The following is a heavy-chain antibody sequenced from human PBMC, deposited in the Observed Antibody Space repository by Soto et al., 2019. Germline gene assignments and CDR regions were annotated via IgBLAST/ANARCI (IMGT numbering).Heavy chain of an antibody. V-gene: IGHV3-30-3*01. D-gene: IGHD4-17*01. CDR2: ISYDGSNK. J-gene: IGHJ4*02. Sequence: QVQLVESGGGVVQPGRSLRLSCAASGFTFSSYAMHWVRQAPGKGLEWVAVISYDGSNKYYADSVKGRFTIARDKSKNTLYLQMNSLRAEDTAVYYCARDPYGGKTPPHDYWGQGTLVTVSS. CDR3: ARDPYGGKTPPHDY. CDR1: GFTFSSYA.